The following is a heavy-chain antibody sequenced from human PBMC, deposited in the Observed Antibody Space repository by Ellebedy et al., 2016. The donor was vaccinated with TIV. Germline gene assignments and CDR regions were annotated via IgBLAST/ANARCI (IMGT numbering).Heavy chain of an antibody. CDR3: ATALYHYGAFNI. V-gene: IGHV3-74*01. J-gene: IGHJ3*02. D-gene: IGHD5-12*01. CDR2: IKGDGNYI. CDR1: GFTFSSYW. Sequence: GESLKISXEVSGFTFSSYWMYWVRHTPGKGLMWVSRIKGDGNYIAYADSVRGRFTVSRDNAKKTLSLQMNNLRAEDTAVYYCATALYHYGAFNIWGQGTMVTVSP.